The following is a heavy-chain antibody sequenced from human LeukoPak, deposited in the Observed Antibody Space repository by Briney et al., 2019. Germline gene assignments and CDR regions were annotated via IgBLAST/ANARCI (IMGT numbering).Heavy chain of an antibody. D-gene: IGHD3-10*01. V-gene: IGHV4-59*01. CDR1: GGAISSYY. CDR2: IYYSGSS. CDR3: ARAGYYYGSGTISTSSPFDY. Sequence: PSETLSLTCTVSGGAISSYYWSWIRQPPGKGLEWIGYIYYSGSSNYNPSLKSRVTISVDTSKNQFSLKLSSVTAADTAVYYCARAGYYYGSGTISTSSPFDYWGQGTLVTVSS. J-gene: IGHJ4*02.